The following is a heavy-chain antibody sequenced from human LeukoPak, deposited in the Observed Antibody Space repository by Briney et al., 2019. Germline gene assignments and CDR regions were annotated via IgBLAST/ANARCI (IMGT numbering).Heavy chain of an antibody. V-gene: IGHV3-23*01. CDR2: ISGSGGST. Sequence: PGGSLRLSCAASGFTFSSYGMSWVRQAPGKGLEWVSVISGSGGSTYYAESVKGRFTISRDKSKNTLYLQMSSLRAEDTAVYYCARRLVGTPDYFDYWGQGTLVTVSS. J-gene: IGHJ4*02. D-gene: IGHD4-23*01. CDR3: ARRLVGTPDYFDY. CDR1: GFTFSSYG.